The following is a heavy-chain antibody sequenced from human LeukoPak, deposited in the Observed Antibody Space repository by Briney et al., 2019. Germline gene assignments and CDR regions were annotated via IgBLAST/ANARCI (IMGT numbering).Heavy chain of an antibody. CDR1: GFTFSNYW. D-gene: IGHD4-23*01. J-gene: IGHJ6*03. CDR3: ARVGGPSHYGGETYYMDV. Sequence: GGSLRLSCAASGFTFSNYWMHWVRQAPGKGLVWVSRINTDGSSTSYVDSVKGRFTISRDNAKNTLYLQMNSPRGEDTALYHCARVGGPSHYGGETYYMDVWGKGTTVTISS. V-gene: IGHV3-74*01. CDR2: INTDGSST.